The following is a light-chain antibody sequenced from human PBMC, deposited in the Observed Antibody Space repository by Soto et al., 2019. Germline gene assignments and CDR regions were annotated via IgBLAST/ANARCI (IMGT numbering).Light chain of an antibody. CDR3: CSYAGNKTFV. CDR1: SSDVGGYIY. CDR2: DVS. Sequence: QSALTQPRSVSGSPGQSVTISCTGTSSDVGGYIYVSWYQQYAAKAPKVMIYDVSRRPSGVPDRFSGSKSGNTASLTISGLQAEDEAVYYCCSYAGNKTFVFGGGTQLTVL. J-gene: IGLJ3*02. V-gene: IGLV2-11*01.